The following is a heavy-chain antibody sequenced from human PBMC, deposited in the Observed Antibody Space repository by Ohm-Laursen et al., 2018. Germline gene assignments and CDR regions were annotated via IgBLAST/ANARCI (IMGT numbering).Heavy chain of an antibody. CDR3: AKTDDWYTNSGPGY. Sequence: GSLRLSCAASGFTFSSYAMSWVRQAPGKGLEWVSSISGNAVRTYDADSVKGRLSISRDNSKNTLYLQMNSLRAEDTAVYYCAKTDDWYTNSGPGYWGQGTLVTVSS. D-gene: IGHD6-6*01. V-gene: IGHV3-23*01. CDR2: ISGNAVRT. J-gene: IGHJ4*02. CDR1: GFTFSSYA.